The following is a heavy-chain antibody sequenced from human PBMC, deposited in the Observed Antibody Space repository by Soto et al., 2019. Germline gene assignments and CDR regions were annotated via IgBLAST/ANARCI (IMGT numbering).Heavy chain of an antibody. D-gene: IGHD3-22*01. V-gene: IGHV3-7*01. Sequence: GGSLRLSCAASGFTFSSYWMSWVRQAPGKGLEWVANIKQDGSEKYYVDSVKGRFTISRDNAKNSLYLQMNSLRAEDTAVYYCASTLRGYWGPYYYYGMDVWGQGTTVTVSS. J-gene: IGHJ6*02. CDR3: ASTLRGYWGPYYYYGMDV. CDR1: GFTFSSYW. CDR2: IKQDGSEK.